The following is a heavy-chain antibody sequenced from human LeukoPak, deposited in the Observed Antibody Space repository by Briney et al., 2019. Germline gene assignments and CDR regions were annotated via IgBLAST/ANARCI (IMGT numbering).Heavy chain of an antibody. CDR1: GGSFSGYY. CDR2: INHSGST. Sequence: SETLSLTCAVYGGSFSGYYWSWIRQPPAKGLEWIGEINHSGSTNYNPSLKSRVTISVDTSKNQFSLKLSSVTAADTAVYYCARCRTSTRYYDKYRAWYYYYMDVWGKGTTVTVSS. D-gene: IGHD3-22*01. CDR3: ARCRTSTRYYDKYRAWYYYYMDV. J-gene: IGHJ6*03. V-gene: IGHV4-34*01.